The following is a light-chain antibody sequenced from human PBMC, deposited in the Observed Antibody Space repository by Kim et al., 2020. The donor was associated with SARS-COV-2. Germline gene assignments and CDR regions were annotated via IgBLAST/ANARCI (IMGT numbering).Light chain of an antibody. Sequence: SELPQDPAVSVALGQTVRLTCQGDSLRNYYATWYQQRPGQAPVLVLYGKYNRPSGIPDRFSGSASGNTASLTITGAQAEDEADYYCNSRDSSGDHVVFGGGTQLTVL. CDR2: GKY. J-gene: IGLJ3*02. CDR1: SLRNYY. V-gene: IGLV3-19*01. CDR3: NSRDSSGDHVV.